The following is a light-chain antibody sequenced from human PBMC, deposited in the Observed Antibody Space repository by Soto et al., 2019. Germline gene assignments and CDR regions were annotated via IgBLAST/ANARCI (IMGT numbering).Light chain of an antibody. CDR2: DAS. CDR1: QSVGSK. CDR3: QQYGDWPGA. J-gene: IGKJ4*01. Sequence: EIVMTQSTPTLSVSPGERATLSCRASQSVGSKLAWHQQSPGQAPRLLIYDASNRATGIPARFSGSGSGTEFSLPISSLQSEDFAVYSCQQYGDWPGAFGGGTKVEIK. V-gene: IGKV3D-15*01.